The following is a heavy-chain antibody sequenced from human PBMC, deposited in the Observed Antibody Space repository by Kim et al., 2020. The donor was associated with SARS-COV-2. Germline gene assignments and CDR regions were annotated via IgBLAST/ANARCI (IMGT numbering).Heavy chain of an antibody. D-gene: IGHD6-13*01. Sequence: GGSLRLSCAASGFTFSTYAMGWVRLAPGKGLEWVSSVSGSDGSTNYADSVKGRFTISRDKSKNTLYLQMNSLRVEDTAVYYCATPPGGSNFHWYFDLWGRGTLVTVSS. CDR2: VSGSDGST. CDR3: ATPPGGSNFHWYFDL. J-gene: IGHJ2*01. CDR1: GFTFSTYA. V-gene: IGHV3-23*01.